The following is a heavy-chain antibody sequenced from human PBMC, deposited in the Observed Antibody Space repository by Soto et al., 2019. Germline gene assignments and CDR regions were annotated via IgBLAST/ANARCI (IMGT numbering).Heavy chain of an antibody. CDR2: ISSSSNTI. D-gene: IGHD6-6*01. CDR3: ARREYSSSSYGMDV. Sequence: EVQLVESGGGLVQPGGSLRLSCAASGFTFSSYSMNWVRQAPGKGLEWVSYISSSSNTIYYATTVKGRFTISRDNAKNAQYLPMNSRKDDDTAVYYFARREYSSSSYGMDVLGQGTTVTVSS. J-gene: IGHJ6*02. CDR1: GFTFSSYS. V-gene: IGHV3-48*02.